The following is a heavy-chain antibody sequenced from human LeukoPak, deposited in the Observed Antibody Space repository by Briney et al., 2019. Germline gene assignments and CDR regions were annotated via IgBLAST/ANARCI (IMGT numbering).Heavy chain of an antibody. CDR1: GGSISSSSYY. CDR2: IFYSGTT. Sequence: SETLSLTCTVSGGSISSSSYYWGWIRQPPGKGLEWIGTIFYSGTTYYNPPLKSRVTISVDTSKNQFSLNLSSVTAADTALYYCARLPRATIGATNYFDFWGQGTLVTVSS. V-gene: IGHV4-39*01. D-gene: IGHD5-24*01. J-gene: IGHJ4*02. CDR3: ARLPRATIGATNYFDF.